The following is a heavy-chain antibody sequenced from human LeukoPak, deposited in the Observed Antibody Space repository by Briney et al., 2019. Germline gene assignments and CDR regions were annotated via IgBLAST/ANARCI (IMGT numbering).Heavy chain of an antibody. CDR2: ISPTGSTT. CDR1: GFSLSGHW. D-gene: IGHD2-2*01. J-gene: IGHJ4*02. Sequence: GGSLRLSCTASGFSLSGHWMHWARQLPGKGLVWVSRISPTGSTTSYADSVKGRFTISRDNSKNTLYLQMNSLRAEDTAVYYCAKDGEWRPAADWGQGTLVTVSS. CDR3: AKDGEWRPAAD. V-gene: IGHV3-74*01.